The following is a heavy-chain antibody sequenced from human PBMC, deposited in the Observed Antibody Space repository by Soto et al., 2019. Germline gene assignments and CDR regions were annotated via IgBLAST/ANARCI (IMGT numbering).Heavy chain of an antibody. D-gene: IGHD2-2*01. Sequence: QVQLVQSGAEVKKPGSSVKVSCKASGGTFSSYAISWVRQAPGQGLEWMGGIISISGTANYAQKFQGRVTITADESTSTAYMELSSLRSEDTAVCYCARSQGSSTSLEIYYYYYYGMDVWGQATTVTVSS. CDR3: ARSQGSSTSLEIYYYYYYGMDV. CDR1: GGTFSSYA. J-gene: IGHJ6*02. CDR2: IISISGTA. V-gene: IGHV1-69*01.